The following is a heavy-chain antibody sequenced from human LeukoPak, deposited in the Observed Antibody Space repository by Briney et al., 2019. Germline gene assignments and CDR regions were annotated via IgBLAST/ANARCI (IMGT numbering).Heavy chain of an antibody. CDR2: INSDGSST. V-gene: IGHV3-74*01. CDR3: ARDLLKILAYCGGDCYSLGDAFDI. Sequence: GGSLRLSCAASGFTFSSYWMHWVRQAPGKGLVWVSRINSDGSSTSYADSVKGRFTISRDNAKNTLYLQMNSLRAEDTAVYYCARDLLKILAYCGGDCYSLGDAFDIWGQGTMVTVSS. D-gene: IGHD2-21*02. J-gene: IGHJ3*02. CDR1: GFTFSSYW.